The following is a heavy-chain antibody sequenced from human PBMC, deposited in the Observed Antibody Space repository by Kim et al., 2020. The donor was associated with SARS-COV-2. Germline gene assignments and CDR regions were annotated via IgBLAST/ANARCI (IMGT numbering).Heavy chain of an antibody. J-gene: IGHJ4*02. CDR1: GFTFNRYW. D-gene: IGHD1-1*01. V-gene: IGHV3-7*03. Sequence: GGSLRLSCAASGFTFNRYWMQWVRQAPGKGLDWVASISSDGRETYYADSLKGRFTISRDNAKNSLYLQMNTLRVEDTAVYYCTRGSGWPFYFWGQGILVSASS. CDR2: ISSDGRET. CDR3: TRGSGWPFYF.